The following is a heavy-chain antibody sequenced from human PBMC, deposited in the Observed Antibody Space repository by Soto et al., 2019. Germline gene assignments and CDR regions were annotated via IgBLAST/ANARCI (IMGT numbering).Heavy chain of an antibody. J-gene: IGHJ4*02. V-gene: IGHV4-61*08. CDR3: ARGLGLSSTLVPFDY. Sequence: QVQLQESGPGLVKPSETLSLTCTVSGGSVSSGAYYWSWIRQPPGEGLEWIAYIYYTGSTTYNPSLRSRVIIYADTSKNQFTLKLTSVTAADTAVYYCARGLGLSSTLVPFDYWGQGTLVTVSS. D-gene: IGHD1-1*01. CDR1: GGSVSSGAYY. CDR2: IYYTGST.